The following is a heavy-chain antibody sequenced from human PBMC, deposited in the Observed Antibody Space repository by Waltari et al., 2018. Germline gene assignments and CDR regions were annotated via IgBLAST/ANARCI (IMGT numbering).Heavy chain of an antibody. V-gene: IGHV4-34*01. CDR3: AREKLRYRFLEWLPDY. CDR2: INHSGST. CDR1: GGSFSGYY. Sequence: QVQLQQWGAGLLKPSETLSLTCAVYGGSFSGYYWSWIRQPPGKGLEWIGEINHSGSTNYKPSLKSRVTISVDTSKNQFSLKLSSVTAADTAVYYCAREKLRYRFLEWLPDYWGQGTLVTVSS. J-gene: IGHJ4*02. D-gene: IGHD3-3*01.